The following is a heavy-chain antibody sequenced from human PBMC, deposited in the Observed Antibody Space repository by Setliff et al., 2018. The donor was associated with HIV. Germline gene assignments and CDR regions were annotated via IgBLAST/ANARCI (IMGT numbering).Heavy chain of an antibody. CDR3: ARSRDGYNPAPDY. V-gene: IGHV3-11*06. Sequence: GGSLRLSCAASGFTFSDHYMDWVRQAPGKGLERLSLMSGINDNTHYADSVKGRFTISRDNAKNSLYLQMNSLRAEDTAVYYCARSRDGYNPAPDYWGQGTLVTVSS. J-gene: IGHJ4*02. CDR1: GFTFSDHY. D-gene: IGHD5-12*01. CDR2: MSGINDN.